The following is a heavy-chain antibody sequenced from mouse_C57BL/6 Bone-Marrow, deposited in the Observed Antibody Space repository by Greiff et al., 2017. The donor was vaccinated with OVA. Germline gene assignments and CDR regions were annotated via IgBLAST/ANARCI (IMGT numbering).Heavy chain of an antibody. CDR3: ARGDY. CDR1: GYAFTSYW. J-gene: IGHJ3*01. CDR2: IYPGGGGT. Sequence: VQLMESGAELVKPGASVEISCKASGYAFTSYWMTWVKQRPGKGLEWIGPIYPGGGGTNYTDTFKGKSTLTADKSSSTAYMQLSSLTSEDSEVYFCARGDYWGQGTPVTVSA. V-gene: IGHV1-80*01.